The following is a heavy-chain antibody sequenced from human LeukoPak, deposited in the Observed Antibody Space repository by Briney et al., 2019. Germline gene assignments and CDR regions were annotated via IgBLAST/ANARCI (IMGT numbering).Heavy chain of an antibody. CDR1: GGTFSSYA. Sequence: SVKVSCKASGGTFSSYAISWVRHAPGQGLEWMGGIIPIFGTANYAQKFQGRVTITADKSTSTAYMELSSLRSEDTAVYYCARDYSITMVRGVIRGAFDPWGQGTLVTVSS. V-gene: IGHV1-69*06. J-gene: IGHJ5*02. CDR3: ARDYSITMVRGVIRGAFDP. CDR2: IIPIFGTA. D-gene: IGHD3-10*01.